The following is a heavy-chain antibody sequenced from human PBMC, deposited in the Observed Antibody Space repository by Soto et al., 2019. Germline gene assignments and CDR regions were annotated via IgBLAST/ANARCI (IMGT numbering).Heavy chain of an antibody. CDR2: IYYSGST. CDR3: ARTNIAVAGDNWFDP. CDR1: GGSISSYY. V-gene: IGHV4-59*01. Sequence: SETLSLTCTVSGGSISSYYWSWIRQPPGKGLEWIGYIYYSGSTNYNPSLKSRVTISVDTSKNQFSLKLSSVTAADTAVYYCARTNIAVAGDNWFDPWGQGTLVTVSS. J-gene: IGHJ5*02. D-gene: IGHD6-19*01.